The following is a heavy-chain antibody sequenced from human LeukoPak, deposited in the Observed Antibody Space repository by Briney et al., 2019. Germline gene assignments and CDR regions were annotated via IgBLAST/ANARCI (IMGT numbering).Heavy chain of an antibody. CDR2: IYYTGST. Sequence: SETLSLTCSVSGGSISSTDYYWGWIRQPPGKGLEWIGSIYYTGSTFYNPSLKSRVTISADTSKNQLSLKLSSVTAADTAVYYCARDYSGGHYYDSSGYHWFDPWGQGTLVTVSS. J-gene: IGHJ5*02. CDR1: GGSISSTDYY. D-gene: IGHD3-22*01. CDR3: ARDYSGGHYYDSSGYHWFDP. V-gene: IGHV4-39*07.